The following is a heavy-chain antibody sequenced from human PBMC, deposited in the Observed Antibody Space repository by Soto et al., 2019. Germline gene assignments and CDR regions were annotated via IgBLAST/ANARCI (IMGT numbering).Heavy chain of an antibody. J-gene: IGHJ3*02. V-gene: IGHV3-11*06. CDR3: ARVMYYYDSTGYSDAFDT. CDR1: GFTFSDYY. CDR2: ISSSSSYT. D-gene: IGHD3-22*01. Sequence: GGSLRLSCAASGFTFSDYYMSWVRQAPGKGLEWVSYISSSSSYTNYADSVKGRFTISRDNAKNSLYLQMNSLRAEDTAVYYCARVMYYYDSTGYSDAFDTWGQGTIVTVSS.